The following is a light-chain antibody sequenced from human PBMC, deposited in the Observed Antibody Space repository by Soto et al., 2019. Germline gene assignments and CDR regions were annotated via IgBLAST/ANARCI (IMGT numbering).Light chain of an antibody. CDR3: QQYYSAPYT. J-gene: IGKJ2*01. Sequence: DIVVTQSPDSLAVSLGERATINCKSSQSILSSFNNQNYLAWYQQKTGQPPKLLIYSTSARASGVPDRLSSSGAGADFTLTISSLYADDVAVYYCQQYYSAPYTFGQGTKLEIK. V-gene: IGKV4-1*01. CDR1: QSILSSFNNQNY. CDR2: STS.